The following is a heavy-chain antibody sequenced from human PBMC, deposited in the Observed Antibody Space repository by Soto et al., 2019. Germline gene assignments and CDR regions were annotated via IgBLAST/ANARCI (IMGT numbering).Heavy chain of an antibody. CDR2: ISYDGRTT. D-gene: IGHD3-3*01. V-gene: IGHV3-30*18. CDR1: GFTFSNYG. Sequence: PGGSRRLSCEASGFTFSNYGMYWVRQAPGKGLEWVSLISYDGRTTYYVDSVKGRFTISRDNSKNTLYLQMNRLRVEDTAVYFCAKGYDFWSGYYQIYYGMDIWGQGTTVTLSS. CDR3: AKGYDFWSGYYQIYYGMDI. J-gene: IGHJ6*02.